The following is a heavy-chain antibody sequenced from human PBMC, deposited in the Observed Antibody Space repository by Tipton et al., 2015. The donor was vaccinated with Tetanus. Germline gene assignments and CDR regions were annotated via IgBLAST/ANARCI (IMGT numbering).Heavy chain of an antibody. J-gene: IGHJ6*02. D-gene: IGHD3-22*01. CDR3: ARDRGDYIYYGMDV. Sequence: QLVQSGAEMKKPGASVKVSCKASGYTFTGYYIYWVRQAPGQGLEWMGWIDPNSGGTVYAQKFQGRVTMTRDTSISTAYMELRSLRSDDTAVYYCARDRGDYIYYGMDVWGPRTTVTVS. CDR1: GYTFTGYY. V-gene: IGHV1-2*02. CDR2: IDPNSGGT.